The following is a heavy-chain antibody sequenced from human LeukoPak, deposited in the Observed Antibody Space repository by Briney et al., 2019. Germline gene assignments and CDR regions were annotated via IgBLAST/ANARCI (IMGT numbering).Heavy chain of an antibody. CDR2: IYHSGST. Sequence: SGTLSLTCAVSGGSISSSNWWSWVRQPPGKGLEWIGEIYHSGSTNYNPSLKSRVTISVDKSKNQFSLKLSSVTAADTAVYYCASGSGGYPDNWFDPWGQGTLVTVSS. D-gene: IGHD1-26*01. CDR3: ASGSGGYPDNWFDP. V-gene: IGHV4-4*02. CDR1: GGSISSSNW. J-gene: IGHJ5*02.